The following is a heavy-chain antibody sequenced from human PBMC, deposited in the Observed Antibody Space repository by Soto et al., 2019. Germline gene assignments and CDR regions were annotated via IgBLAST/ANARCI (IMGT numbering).Heavy chain of an antibody. V-gene: IGHV4-34*01. CDR1: GGSFSGYY. CDR3: ARLSNIPSVWFDP. D-gene: IGHD3-16*02. CDR2: IYYSGST. J-gene: IGHJ5*02. Sequence: PSETLSLTCAVYGGSFSGYYWSWIRQPPGKGLEWIGEIYYSGSTNYNPSLKSRVTISVDTSKNQFSLKLSSVTAADTAVYYCARLSNIPSVWFDPWGQGTLVTVSS.